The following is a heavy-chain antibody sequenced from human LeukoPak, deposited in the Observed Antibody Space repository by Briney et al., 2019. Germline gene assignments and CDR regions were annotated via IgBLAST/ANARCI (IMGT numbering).Heavy chain of an antibody. D-gene: IGHD6-13*01. CDR3: ARAAFQQLYDWFDP. CDR2: ISSSGSTI. J-gene: IGHJ5*02. Sequence: PGGSLRLSCAASGFTFSSYEMNWVRQAPGKGLEWLSYISSSGSTIYYVDSVKGRFTISRDNAKKSLYLQMNSLRAEDTAVYYCARAAFQQLYDWFDPWGQGTLVTVSS. CDR1: GFTFSSYE. V-gene: IGHV3-48*03.